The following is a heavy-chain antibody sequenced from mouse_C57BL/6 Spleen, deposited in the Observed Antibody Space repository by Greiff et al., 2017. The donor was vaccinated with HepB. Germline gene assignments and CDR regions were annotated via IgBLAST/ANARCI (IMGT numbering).Heavy chain of an antibody. CDR2: IDPENGDT. V-gene: IGHV14-4*01. J-gene: IGHJ2*01. D-gene: IGHD2-1*01. CDR1: GFNIKDDY. CDR3: TYGNYVADY. Sequence: EVQLQQSGAELVRPGASVKLSCTASGFNIKDDYMHWVKQRPEQGLEWIGWIDPENGDTEYASKFQGKATITADTSSNTAYLQLSSLTSEDTAVYYCTYGNYVADYWGQGTTLTVSS.